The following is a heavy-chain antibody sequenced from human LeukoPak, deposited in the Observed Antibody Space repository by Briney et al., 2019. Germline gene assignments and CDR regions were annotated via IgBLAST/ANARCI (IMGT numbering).Heavy chain of an antibody. CDR1: GYTFTGYY. V-gene: IGHV1-2*06. J-gene: IGHJ4*02. D-gene: IGHD1-26*01. CDR2: INPNSGGT. CDR3: ASLGYSGSYFGNY. Sequence: ASVKVSCKASGYTFTGYYMHWVRQAPGQGLEWMGRINPNSGGTNYPQKFQGRVTMTRDTSISTAYMELSRLRSDDTAVFYCASLGYSGSYFGNYWGQGTLVTVSS.